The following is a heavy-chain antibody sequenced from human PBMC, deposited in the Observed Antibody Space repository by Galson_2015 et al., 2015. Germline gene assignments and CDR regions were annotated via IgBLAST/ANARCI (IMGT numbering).Heavy chain of an antibody. J-gene: IGHJ4*02. CDR3: ARFRGSDEKGYFDY. CDR1: GFTFSSYG. D-gene: IGHD6-19*01. Sequence: LRLSCAGSGFTFSSYGLHWVRQAPGKGLEWVAVIWYDGSNKYYADSVKGRFTISRDNSKNTLYLQLNSLRAEDTAVYYCARFRGSDEKGYFDYWGQGTLVTVSS. CDR2: IWYDGSNK. V-gene: IGHV3-33*01.